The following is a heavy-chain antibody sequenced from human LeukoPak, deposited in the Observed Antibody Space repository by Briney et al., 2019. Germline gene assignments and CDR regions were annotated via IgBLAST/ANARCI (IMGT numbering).Heavy chain of an antibody. V-gene: IGHV1-3*01. CDR3: ARDSHTYHSYLDY. CDR1: GYTFTSYA. CDR2: INAGNGNT. J-gene: IGHJ4*02. Sequence: ASVNVSCKASGYTFTSYAMHWVRQAPGQRLEWMGWINAGNGNTKYSQKFQGRVTITRDTSASTAYMELSSLRSEDTAVYYCARDSHTYHSYLDYWGQGTLVTVSS.